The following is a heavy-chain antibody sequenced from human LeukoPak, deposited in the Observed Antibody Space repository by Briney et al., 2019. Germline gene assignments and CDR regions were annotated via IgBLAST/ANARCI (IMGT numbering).Heavy chain of an antibody. V-gene: IGHV1-46*01. D-gene: IGHD4-23*01. CDR3: ARTTPVITHPFDP. J-gene: IGHJ5*02. CDR1: GYTFTTYH. Sequence: AASVKVSCKASGYTFTTYHIHWVRLAPGQGLEWLGTIIPGNGDTSYAQSFQGRVTMTRNTSTTTVYMDLSSLKSDDTAVYYCARTTPVITHPFDPWGQGTQVIVSS. CDR2: IIPGNGDT.